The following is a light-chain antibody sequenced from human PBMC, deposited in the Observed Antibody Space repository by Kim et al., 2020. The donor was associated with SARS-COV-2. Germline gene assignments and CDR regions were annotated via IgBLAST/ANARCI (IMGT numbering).Light chain of an antibody. J-gene: IGLJ3*02. V-gene: IGLV2-14*03. CDR3: SSYTSSTTLV. CDR1: SSDVGTYKY. CDR2: DVS. Sequence: QSALTQPASVSGSPGQSITISCTGTSSDVGTYKYVSWYQQHPGKAPKVMIYDVSKRPSGVSNRFSGSKSGNTASLTISGLQAEDEADYYCSSYTSSTTLVFGGGTQLTVL.